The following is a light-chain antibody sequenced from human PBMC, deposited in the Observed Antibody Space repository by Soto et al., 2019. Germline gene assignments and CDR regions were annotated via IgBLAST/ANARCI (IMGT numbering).Light chain of an antibody. CDR1: SSDVEGYNL. J-gene: IGLJ2*01. Sequence: QSALTQPASVSGSPGQSITIPCTGTSSDVEGYNLISWYQQHPGKAPKLLIFEGSQRPSGVSNRFSGSNSGNKASLTISGLQAEDEADDYCRSYAGSSAEMVFGGGTKLTVL. V-gene: IGLV2-23*01. CDR3: RSYAGSSAEMV. CDR2: EGS.